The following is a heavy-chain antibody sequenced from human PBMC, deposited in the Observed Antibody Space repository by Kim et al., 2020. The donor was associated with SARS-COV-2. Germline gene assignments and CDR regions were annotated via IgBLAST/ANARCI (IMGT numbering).Heavy chain of an antibody. D-gene: IGHD6-13*01. CDR2: IYHSGST. CDR3: ARDPPYSSSWYRDY. Sequence: SETLSLTCTVSGYSISSGYYWGWIRQPPGKGLEWIGSIYHSGSTYYNPSLKSQVTISVDTSKNQFSLKLSSVTAADTAVYYCARDPPYSSSWYRDYWGQG. J-gene: IGHJ4*02. CDR1: GYSISSGYY. V-gene: IGHV4-38-2*02.